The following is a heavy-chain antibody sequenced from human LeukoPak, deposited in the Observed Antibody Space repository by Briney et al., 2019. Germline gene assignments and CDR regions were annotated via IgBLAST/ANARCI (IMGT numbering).Heavy chain of an antibody. CDR3: ARGEWQPEDYYYYYMDV. J-gene: IGHJ6*03. V-gene: IGHV6-1*01. CDR1: VDSVSSNSAA. Sequence: SQTLSLTPAISVDSVSSNSAAWKSTRHSPSRGLECLGRTYYRSKRYNDYPVSVSSRIIINPHKSKNQFSLQLNSVTPEDTAVYYGARGEWQPEDYYYYYMDVWGKGTTVTVSS. CDR2: TYYRSKRYN. D-gene: IGHD1-26*01.